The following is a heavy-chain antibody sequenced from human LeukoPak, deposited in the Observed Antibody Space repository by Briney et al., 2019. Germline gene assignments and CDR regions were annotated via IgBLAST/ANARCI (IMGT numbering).Heavy chain of an antibody. V-gene: IGHV1-69*13. J-gene: IGHJ5*02. CDR3: APGLDYGDDDNWFDP. D-gene: IGHD4-17*01. Sequence: ASVKVSCKASGGTFISYAISWVRQAPGQGLEWMGGIIPIFGTANYAQKFQGRVTITADESTSTAYMELSSLRSEDTAVYYCAPGLDYGDDDNWFDPWGQGTLVTVSS. CDR2: IIPIFGTA. CDR1: GGTFISYA.